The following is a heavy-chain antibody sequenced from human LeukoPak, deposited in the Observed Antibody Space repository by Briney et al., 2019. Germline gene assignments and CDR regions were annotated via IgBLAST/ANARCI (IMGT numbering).Heavy chain of an antibody. Sequence: SETLSLTCAVYGGSFSGYYWSWIRQPPGKGLEWIGEINHSGSTNYNPSLKSRVTISVDTSKNQFSLKLSSVTAADTAVYYCAAPYGATPGAFDIWGQGTMVTVSS. V-gene: IGHV4-34*01. J-gene: IGHJ3*02. CDR2: INHSGST. D-gene: IGHD4-17*01. CDR1: GGSFSGYY. CDR3: AAPYGATPGAFDI.